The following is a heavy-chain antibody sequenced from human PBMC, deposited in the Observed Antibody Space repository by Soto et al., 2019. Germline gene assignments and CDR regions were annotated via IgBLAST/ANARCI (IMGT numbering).Heavy chain of an antibody. CDR3: ARNMDYYYGPGSGNGHGF. CDR1: GYTFTSYY. CDR2: INPKFGDT. J-gene: IGHJ6*02. V-gene: IGHV1-2*02. D-gene: IGHD3-10*01. Sequence: QVQLVQSGAEMKEPGDSVRVSCEASGYTFTSYYIHWVRQAPGQGLEWMGWINPKFGDTTYAQDFQGRVSMTRDMSISTVYMELSRLTADDTAIYSCARNMDYYYGPGSGNGHGFWGQGTTVTVFS.